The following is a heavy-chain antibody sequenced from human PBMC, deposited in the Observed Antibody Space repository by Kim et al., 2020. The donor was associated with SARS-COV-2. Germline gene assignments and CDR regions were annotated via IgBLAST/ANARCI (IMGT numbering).Heavy chain of an antibody. V-gene: IGHV3-33*01. CDR3: ARDTRDYYGMDV. J-gene: IGHJ6*02. CDR2: IWYDGSNK. CDR1: GFTFSSYG. Sequence: GGSLRLSCAASGFTFSSYGMHWVRQAPGKGLEWVAVIWYDGSNKYYADSVKGRFTISRDNSKNTLYLHMNSLRAEDTAVYYCARDTRDYYGMDVWGQGTTVTVSS.